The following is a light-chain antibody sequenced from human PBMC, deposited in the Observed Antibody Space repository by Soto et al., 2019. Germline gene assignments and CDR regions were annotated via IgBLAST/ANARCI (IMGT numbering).Light chain of an antibody. CDR3: QQRSNWPPIT. Sequence: DIQMTQSPSSLSASVEDRVIITCRASQSISNHLNWYQQKPGQPPKLLAYWASTRASGVPDRFSGSGSGTDFTLTISSLEPEDFAVYYCQQRSNWPPITFGQGTRLENK. CDR1: QSISNH. CDR2: WAS. V-gene: IGKV1-27*01. J-gene: IGKJ5*01.